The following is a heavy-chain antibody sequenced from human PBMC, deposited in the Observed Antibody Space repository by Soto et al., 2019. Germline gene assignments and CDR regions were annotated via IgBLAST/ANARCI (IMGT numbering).Heavy chain of an antibody. D-gene: IGHD1-7*01. J-gene: IGHJ4*02. V-gene: IGHV4-31*02. CDR2: IYYSGST. Sequence: SETLSLTCTVSGGSISSGGYYWSWIRQHPGKGLEWIGYIYYSGSTYYNPSLKSRVTISVDTSKNQFSLKLSSVTAADTAVYYCARDFHWNYSPQPYFDYWGQGTLVTVSS. CDR3: ARDFHWNYSPQPYFDY. CDR1: GGSISSGGYY.